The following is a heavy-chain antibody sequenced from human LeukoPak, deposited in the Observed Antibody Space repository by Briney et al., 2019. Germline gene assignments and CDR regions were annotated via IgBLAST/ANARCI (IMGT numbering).Heavy chain of an antibody. J-gene: IGHJ3*02. V-gene: IGHV1-2*02. Sequence: ASVKVSCKASGYTFTDYYMHWVRRAPGQGLEWMGWINPNSGGTNYTQNFQGRVTMTRDTSISTAYMALSRLRSDDTAVYYCAVFPGIVGATPLRNDAFDIWGQGTMVTVSS. CDR1: GYTFTDYY. D-gene: IGHD1-26*01. CDR2: INPNSGGT. CDR3: AVFPGIVGATPLRNDAFDI.